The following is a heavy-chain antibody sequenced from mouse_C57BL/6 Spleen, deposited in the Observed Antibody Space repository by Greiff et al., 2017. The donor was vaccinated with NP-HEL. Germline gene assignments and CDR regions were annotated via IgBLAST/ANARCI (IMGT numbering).Heavy chain of an antibody. D-gene: IGHD1-1*01. CDR2: IYPGDGDT. Sequence: QVQLQQSGPELVKPGASVKISCKASGYAFSSSWMNWVKQRPGKGLEWIGRIYPGDGDTNYNGKFKGKATLTADKSSSTAYMQLSSLTSEDSAVYFCARSNYGSSPLAMDYWGQGTSVTVSS. J-gene: IGHJ4*01. V-gene: IGHV1-82*01. CDR1: GYAFSSSW. CDR3: ARSNYGSSPLAMDY.